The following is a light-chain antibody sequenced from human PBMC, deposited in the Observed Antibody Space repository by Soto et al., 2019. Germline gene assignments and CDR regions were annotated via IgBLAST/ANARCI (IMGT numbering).Light chain of an antibody. CDR1: QGISNY. CDR2: GAS. CDR3: QQYYGPPWA. Sequence: DIQMTQSPSSLSASVGDRVTITCRASQGISNYLAWYQQKPGRVPQLLIYGASTLHSGVPSLFSGSGSGTDFTLTISSLQPEDVATYFCQQYYGPPWAFGQGTKVEIK. V-gene: IGKV1-27*01. J-gene: IGKJ1*01.